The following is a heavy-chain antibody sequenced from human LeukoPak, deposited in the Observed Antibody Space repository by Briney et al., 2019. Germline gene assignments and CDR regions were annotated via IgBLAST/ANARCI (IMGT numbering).Heavy chain of an antibody. CDR3: ARGVRSGYCSSTSCHNYYYMDV. CDR2: ISAYNGIT. J-gene: IGHJ6*03. Sequence: GASVKVSCKASGYTFTSYGISWVRQAPGQGLEWMGWISAYNGITNYAQKLQGRVTMSTDTSTSTAYVELRSLRSDDTAVYYCARGVRSGYCSSTSCHNYYYMDVWGKGTTVTVSS. CDR1: GYTFTSYG. D-gene: IGHD2-2*02. V-gene: IGHV1-18*01.